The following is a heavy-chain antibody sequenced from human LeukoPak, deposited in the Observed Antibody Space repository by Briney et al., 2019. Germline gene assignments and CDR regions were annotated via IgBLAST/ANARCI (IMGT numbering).Heavy chain of an antibody. CDR1: GGSFSGYY. V-gene: IGHV4-34*01. Sequence: SETLPLTCAVYGGSFSGYYWSWIRQPPGKGLEWIGEINDIGNTNYDPSLRSRVTISVDTSKNQFSLSLTSATAADTAVYFCARLGSVGYNNYQYMNVCGYATTLTVSS. CDR2: INDIGNT. CDR3: ARLGSVGYNNYQYMNV. D-gene: IGHD3-10*01. J-gene: IGHJ6*03.